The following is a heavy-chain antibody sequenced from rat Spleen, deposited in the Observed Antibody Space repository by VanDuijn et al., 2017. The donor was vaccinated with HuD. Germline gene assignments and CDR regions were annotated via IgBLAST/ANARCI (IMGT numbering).Heavy chain of an antibody. CDR3: ARGYYVAFAY. Sequence: EVQLQESGPGPVKPSQSLSLTCSVTGYSITNNYWGWIRKFPGNKMEWIGHITYSGSTNDNPSLRSRISITRDTSKNQFFLQVDSVTTEDTATYYCARGYYVAFAYWGQGTLVTVSS. D-gene: IGHD1-12*01. CDR2: ITYSGST. CDR1: GYSITNNY. J-gene: IGHJ3*01. V-gene: IGHV3-1*01.